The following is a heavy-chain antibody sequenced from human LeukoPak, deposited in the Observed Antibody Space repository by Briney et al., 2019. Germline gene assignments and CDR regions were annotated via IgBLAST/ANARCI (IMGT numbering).Heavy chain of an antibody. D-gene: IGHD5-12*01. J-gene: IGHJ5*02. CDR2: IYTSGST. CDR3: ARVSPYEGNWFDP. Sequence: SQTLSLTCTVSGGSISSGSYYWSWIRQPAGKGLEWIGRIYTSGSTNYNPSLKSRVTMSVDTSKNQFSLKLTSVTAADTAAYYCARVSPYEGNWFDPWGQGALVTVSS. V-gene: IGHV4-61*02. CDR1: GGSISSGSYY.